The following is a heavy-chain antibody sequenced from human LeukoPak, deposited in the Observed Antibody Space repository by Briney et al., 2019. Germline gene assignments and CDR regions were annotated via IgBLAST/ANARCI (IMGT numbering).Heavy chain of an antibody. J-gene: IGHJ6*02. D-gene: IGHD3-3*01. V-gene: IGHV5-51*01. CDR1: GYSFTSYW. CDR3: ASLGYSDFWSGYSSSHPYYYGMDA. CDR2: IYPGDSDT. Sequence: GESLKISCKGSGYSFTSYWIGWVRQLPGKGLEWMGIIYPGDSDTRYSPSFQGQVTISADKSISTAYLQWSSLKASDTAMYYCASLGYSDFWSGYSSSHPYYYGMDAWGQGTTVTASS.